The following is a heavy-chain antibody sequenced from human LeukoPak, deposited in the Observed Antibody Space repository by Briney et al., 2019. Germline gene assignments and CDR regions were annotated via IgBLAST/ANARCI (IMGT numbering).Heavy chain of an antibody. CDR1: GFTFSTHG. V-gene: IGHV3-33*01. CDR2: IWNDGSNE. D-gene: IGHD2-21*01. Sequence: GGSLRLSCVTSGFTFSTHGIHWLRQAPGRGLEWLSVIWNDGSNEIYVDSVKDRFTISRDNSKNTAYLQMGSLRVDDTAVYYCGAGYCGGYDCSPGYWGRGTLVIVSS. CDR3: GAGYCGGYDCSPGY. J-gene: IGHJ4*02.